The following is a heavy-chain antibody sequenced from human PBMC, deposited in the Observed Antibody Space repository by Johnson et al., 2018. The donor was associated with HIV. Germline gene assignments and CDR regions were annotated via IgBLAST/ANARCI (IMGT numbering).Heavy chain of an antibody. CDR2: LSYDGGTT. CDR1: GFSFSNYA. D-gene: IGHD3-10*01. CDR3: AGLAVRGSAGAFDI. V-gene: IGHV3-30-3*01. J-gene: IGHJ3*02. Sequence: QVQLVESGGGVVQPERSLRLSCAASGFSFSNYALHWVRQAPGKGLECVSALSYDGGTTYYSDSVTGRFTISRDNSKNTLYLQLNSLRAEDTALYYCAGLAVRGSAGAFDIWGQGTLVTVSS.